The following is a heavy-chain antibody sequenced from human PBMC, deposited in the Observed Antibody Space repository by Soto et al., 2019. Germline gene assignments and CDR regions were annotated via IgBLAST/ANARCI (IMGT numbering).Heavy chain of an antibody. J-gene: IGHJ4*02. D-gene: IGHD5-12*01. CDR1: EFNFDDYA. Sequence: GGSLRLSCAASEFNFDDYAMHWVRQAPGKGLEWVSGIGWNSGTIGYADSVKGRFTISRDNAKNSLYLQMNSLRAEDTALYYCAKGVATITGGLDYWGQGTLVTVSS. CDR3: AKGVATITGGLDY. CDR2: IGWNSGTI. V-gene: IGHV3-9*01.